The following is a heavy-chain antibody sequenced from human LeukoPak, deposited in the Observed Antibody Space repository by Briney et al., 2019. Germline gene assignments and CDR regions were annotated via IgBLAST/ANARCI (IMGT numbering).Heavy chain of an antibody. Sequence: GSLRLSCAASGFTFSNYVMGWVRQAPGKGLEWIGEINHSGSTNYNPSLKSRVTISVDTSKNQFSLKLSSVTAADTAVYYCARGLHYDYVWGSYRRNHYYYYYGMDVWGQGTTVTVSS. CDR3: ARGLHYDYVWGSYRRNHYYYYYGMDV. CDR1: GFTFSNYV. D-gene: IGHD3-16*02. V-gene: IGHV4-34*01. J-gene: IGHJ6*02. CDR2: INHSGST.